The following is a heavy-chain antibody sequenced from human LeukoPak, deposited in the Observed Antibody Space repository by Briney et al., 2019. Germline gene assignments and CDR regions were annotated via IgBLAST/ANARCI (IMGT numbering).Heavy chain of an antibody. CDR2: INAGNGNT. Sequence: GASVKVSCTASGYTFTSYAMHWVRQAPGQRLEWMGWINAGNGNTKYSQKFQGRVTITRDTSASTAYMELSSLRSEDTAVYYCAREMGSGWYFDYWGQGTLVTVSS. CDR1: GYTFTSYA. CDR3: AREMGSGWYFDY. V-gene: IGHV1-3*01. D-gene: IGHD6-19*01. J-gene: IGHJ4*02.